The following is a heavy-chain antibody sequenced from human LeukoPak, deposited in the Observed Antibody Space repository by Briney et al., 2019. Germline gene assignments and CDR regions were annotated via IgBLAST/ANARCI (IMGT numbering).Heavy chain of an antibody. D-gene: IGHD3-10*01. Sequence: SETLSLTCAVYGGSFSGYYWSWIRQPPGKGLEWIGEINHSGSTNYNPSLKSRVTISVDTSKNQFSLKLSSVTAADTAVYYCARGRRSRLLWFGEPSTQYNWFDPWGQGTLVTVSS. J-gene: IGHJ5*02. CDR2: INHSGST. CDR1: GGSFSGYY. V-gene: IGHV4-34*01. CDR3: ARGRRSRLLWFGEPSTQYNWFDP.